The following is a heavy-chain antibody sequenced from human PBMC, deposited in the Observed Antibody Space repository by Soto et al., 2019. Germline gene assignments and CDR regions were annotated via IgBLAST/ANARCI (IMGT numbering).Heavy chain of an antibody. J-gene: IGHJ3*02. D-gene: IGHD2-8*01. CDR2: ISYDGSNK. CDR1: GFTFSSYG. CDR3: AKVKGGLMVYANDAFDI. V-gene: IGHV3-30*18. Sequence: QVQLVESGGGVVQPGRSLRLSCAASGFTFSSYGMHWVRQAPGKGLEWVAVISYDGSNKYYADSVKGRFTISRDNSKNTLYLQMNSLRAEDTAVSYCAKVKGGLMVYANDAFDIWGQGTMVTVSS.